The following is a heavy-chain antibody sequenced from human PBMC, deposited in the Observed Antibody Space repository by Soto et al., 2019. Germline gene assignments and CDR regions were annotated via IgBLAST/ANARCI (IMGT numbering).Heavy chain of an antibody. J-gene: IGHJ6*02. Sequence: SVKVSCKASGGTFSSYAISWVRQAPGQGLEWMGGIIPIFGTANYAQKFQGRVTITADESTSTAYMELSSLRSEDTAIYFCARRGWTTRHGWDIWGQGTTVTVSS. CDR2: IIPIFGTA. CDR1: GGTFSSYA. D-gene: IGHD6-19*01. CDR3: ARRGWTTRHGWDI. V-gene: IGHV1-69*13.